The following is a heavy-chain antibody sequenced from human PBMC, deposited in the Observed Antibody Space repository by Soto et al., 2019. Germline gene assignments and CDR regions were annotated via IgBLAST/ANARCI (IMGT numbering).Heavy chain of an antibody. CDR2: ISAYNGNT. CDR1: GYTFTSYG. Sequence: QVQLVQSGAEVKKPGASVKVSCKASGYTFTSYGTSWVRQAPGQGLEWMGWISAYNGNTNYAQKLQGRVTMTTDTSTSTAYMELRSLRSDDTAVYYCARDRALLWFGELLASDYWGQGTLVTVSS. CDR3: ARDRALLWFGELLASDY. V-gene: IGHV1-18*01. D-gene: IGHD3-10*01. J-gene: IGHJ4*02.